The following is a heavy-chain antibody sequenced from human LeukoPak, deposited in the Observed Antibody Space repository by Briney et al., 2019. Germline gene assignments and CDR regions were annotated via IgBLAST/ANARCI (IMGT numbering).Heavy chain of an antibody. D-gene: IGHD5-18*01. V-gene: IGHV4-4*07. CDR2: IYTSGST. CDR1: GGSIDNYY. CDR3: ATTPGGYTYGYFDP. Sequence: SETLSLTCTVSGGSIDNYYCNWIRQSAGKGLEWIGRIYTSGSTNYNPSLKSRVTMSVDTSKNQFSLMLSSVTAADTAVYYCATTPGGYTYGYFDPWGPGTLVTVSS. J-gene: IGHJ5*02.